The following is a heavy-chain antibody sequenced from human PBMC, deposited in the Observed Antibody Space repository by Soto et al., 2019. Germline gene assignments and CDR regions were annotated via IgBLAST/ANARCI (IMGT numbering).Heavy chain of an antibody. V-gene: IGHV2-5*01. CDR2: IYWNDDK. CDR3: AHRRTGYSSSWYAENWFDP. J-gene: IGHJ5*02. D-gene: IGHD6-13*01. CDR1: GFSLSTSGVG. Sequence: SGPTLVNPTQTLTLTCTFSGFSLSTSGVGVGWIRQPPGKALEWLALIYWNDDKRYSPSLKSRLTITKDTSKNQVVLTVTNMDPVDTATYYCAHRRTGYSSSWYAENWFDPWGQGTLVTVSS.